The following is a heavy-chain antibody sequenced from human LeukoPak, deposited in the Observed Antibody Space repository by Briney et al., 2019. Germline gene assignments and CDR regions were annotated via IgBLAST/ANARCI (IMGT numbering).Heavy chain of an antibody. CDR2: INHRGST. Sequence: PSETLSLTCAVYGGSFSGYYWSWIRQPPGKGLEWIGEINHRGSTNYNPSLKSRVTISVDTSKNQFSLKLSSVTAADTAVYYCARGPSSSWPSYYYYGMDVWGQGTTVTVSS. V-gene: IGHV4-34*01. D-gene: IGHD6-13*01. J-gene: IGHJ6*02. CDR3: ARGPSSSWPSYYYYGMDV. CDR1: GGSFSGYY.